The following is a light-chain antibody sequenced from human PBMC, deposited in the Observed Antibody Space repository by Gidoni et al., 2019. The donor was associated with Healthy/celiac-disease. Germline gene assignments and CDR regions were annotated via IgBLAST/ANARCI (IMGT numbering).Light chain of an antibody. CDR3: QQRSNGPIT. V-gene: IGKV3-11*01. CDR1: QSVSSY. Sequence: EIVLTQSPATLSLSPGERATLSCRASQSVSSYLAWYQQKPGQAPRLLIYDASNRATGIPARFSGSGSGTDFTRTISSLEPEDFAVYYCQQRSNGPITCGQETRLEIK. CDR2: DAS. J-gene: IGKJ5*01.